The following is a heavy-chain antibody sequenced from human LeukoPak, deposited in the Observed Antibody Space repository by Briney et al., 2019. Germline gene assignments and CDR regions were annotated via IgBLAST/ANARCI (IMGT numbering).Heavy chain of an antibody. J-gene: IGHJ4*02. CDR3: ARGGVSSSSIPYFDY. CDR2: INWNGGST. D-gene: IGHD6-6*01. Sequence: PGGSLRLSCAASGFTFDDYGMSWVRQAPGKGLEWVSGINWNGGSTGYADSVKGRFTISRDNAKNSLYLQMSSLRAEDTALYHCARGGVSSSSIPYFDYWGQGTLVTVSS. CDR1: GFTFDDYG. V-gene: IGHV3-20*01.